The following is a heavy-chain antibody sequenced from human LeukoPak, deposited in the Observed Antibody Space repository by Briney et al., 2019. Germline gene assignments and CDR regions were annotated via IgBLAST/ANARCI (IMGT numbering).Heavy chain of an antibody. V-gene: IGHV3-7*01. CDR2: IKQDGSEK. CDR1: GFTFSSYW. CDR3: ARGLRNYYDSSGLDAFDI. Sequence: GGSLRLSCAASGFTFSSYWMSWVRQAPGKGLEWVANIKQDGSEKYYVDSVKGRFTISRVNAKNSLYLQMNSLRAEDTAVYYCARGLRNYYDSSGLDAFDIWGQGTMVTVSS. J-gene: IGHJ3*02. D-gene: IGHD3-22*01.